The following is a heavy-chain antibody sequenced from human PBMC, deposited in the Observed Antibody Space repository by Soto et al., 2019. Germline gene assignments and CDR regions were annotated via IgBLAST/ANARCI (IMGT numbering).Heavy chain of an antibody. CDR2: LSGSGLTT. CDR3: AKVTIAATTTSRFDY. J-gene: IGHJ4*02. D-gene: IGHD3-10*01. CDR1: GFTFSSYA. V-gene: IGHV3-23*01. Sequence: GGSPRLSCAASGFTFSSYAMGWVRQAPGKGLEWVSGLSGSGLTTYYADSVKGRFLISRDNTKKLLYLQMSSLRAEDTALYYCAKVTIAATTTSRFDYWGQGALVTVSS.